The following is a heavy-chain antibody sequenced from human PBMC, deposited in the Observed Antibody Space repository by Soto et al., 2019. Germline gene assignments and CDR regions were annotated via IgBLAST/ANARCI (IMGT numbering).Heavy chain of an antibody. CDR3: AQFGELLYGNYYGMDV. J-gene: IGHJ6*02. D-gene: IGHD3-10*01. CDR1: GYTFTGYY. CDR2: INPNSGGT. V-gene: IGHV1-2*04. Sequence: ASVKVSCKASGYTFTGYYMHWVRQAPGQGLEWMGWINPNSGGTNYAQKFQGWVTMTRDTSISTAYMELSRLRSDDTAVYYCAQFGELLYGNYYGMDVWGQGTTVTVSS.